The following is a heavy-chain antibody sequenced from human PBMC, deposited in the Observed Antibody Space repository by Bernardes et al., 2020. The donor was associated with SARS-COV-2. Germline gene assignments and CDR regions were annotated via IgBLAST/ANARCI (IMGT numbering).Heavy chain of an antibody. CDR1: GGSFSSHY. D-gene: IGHD3-3*01. J-gene: IGHJ5*02. CDR2: INHSGSS. CDR3: ARGASFGFLSAYSFGRGGPFDP. V-gene: IGHV4-34*01. Sequence: SDTLSLICAVYGGSFSSHYWAWIRQPPGRGLEWVGEINHSGSSTYNPSLKSRVTLSVDTSKMQFSLKLTSVNAADMAVYYCARGASFGFLSAYSFGRGGPFDPWGQGVLVTVAS.